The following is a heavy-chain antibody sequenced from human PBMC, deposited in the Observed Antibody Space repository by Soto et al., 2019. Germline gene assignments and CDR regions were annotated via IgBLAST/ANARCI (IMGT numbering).Heavy chain of an antibody. CDR2: IDWDDDK. J-gene: IGHJ4*02. D-gene: IGHD3-10*01. V-gene: IGHV2-70*04. CDR3: ARTAGYYRGRQFDY. Sequence: SGPTLVNPTQTLTLTCTFSGFSLGTTGMRVSWIRQPPGKALEWLARIDWDDDKFYSTSLKTRLTISKDTSKNQVVLRMTNMDPADTATYYCARTAGYYRGRQFDYWGQGTLVTVS. CDR1: GFSLGTTGMR.